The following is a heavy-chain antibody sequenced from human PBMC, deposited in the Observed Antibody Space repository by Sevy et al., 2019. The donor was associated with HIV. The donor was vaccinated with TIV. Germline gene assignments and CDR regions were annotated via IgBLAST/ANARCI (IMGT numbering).Heavy chain of an antibody. Sequence: GGSLRLSCAASGFIFDNAWMSWVRQAPGKGLEWVGRIKSKIDGATRDLAAPVKGRITISRDDSRNTLYLQMNSLKIEDTGVYYCAAGLGKSDFDYWGQGTLVTVSS. CDR1: GFIFDNAW. D-gene: IGHD3-9*01. J-gene: IGHJ4*02. CDR2: IKSKIDGATR. CDR3: AAGLGKSDFDY. V-gene: IGHV3-15*01.